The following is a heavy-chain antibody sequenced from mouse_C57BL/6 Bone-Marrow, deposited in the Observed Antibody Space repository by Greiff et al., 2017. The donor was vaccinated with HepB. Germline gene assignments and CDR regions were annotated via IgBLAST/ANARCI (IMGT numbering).Heavy chain of an antibody. CDR2: ISDGGSYT. CDR3: ARDDGPRNAMDY. V-gene: IGHV5-4*01. Sequence: EVQLVESGGGLVKPGGSLKLSCAASGFTFSSYAMSWVRQTPEKRLEWVATISDGGSYTYYPDNVKGRFTISRDNAKNNLYLQMSHLKSEDTAMYYCARDDGPRNAMDYWGQGTSVTVSS. D-gene: IGHD1-1*01. CDR1: GFTFSSYA. J-gene: IGHJ4*01.